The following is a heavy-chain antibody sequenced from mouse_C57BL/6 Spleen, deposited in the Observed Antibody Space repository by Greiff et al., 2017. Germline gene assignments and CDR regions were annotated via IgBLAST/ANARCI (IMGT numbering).Heavy chain of an antibody. V-gene: IGHV1-82*01. CDR2: IYPGDGDT. D-gene: IGHD1-1*01. J-gene: IGHJ2*01. Sequence: VQLQQSGPELVKPGASVKISCKASGYAFSSSWMNWVKQRPGKGLEWIGRIYPGDGDTNYNGKFKGKATLTADTSSSTAYMQLSSLTSEDSAVYFCARSEYGSSSYDFDYWGQGTTLTVSS. CDR3: ARSEYGSSSYDFDY. CDR1: GYAFSSSW.